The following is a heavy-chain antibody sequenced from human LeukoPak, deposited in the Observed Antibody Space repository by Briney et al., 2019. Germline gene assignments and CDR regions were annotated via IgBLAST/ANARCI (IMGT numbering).Heavy chain of an antibody. J-gene: IGHJ4*02. D-gene: IGHD2-2*02. Sequence: SETLSLTCTVSGGSISSSSYYWGWIRQPPGKGLEWIGSIYYSGSTYYNPSLKSRVTISVDTSKNQFSLKLSSVTAADTAVYYCARLMGKEYCSSTSYYKGQTDYWGQGTLVTVSS. CDR3: ARLMGKEYCSSTSYYKGQTDY. CDR2: IYYSGST. V-gene: IGHV4-39*01. CDR1: GGSISSSSYY.